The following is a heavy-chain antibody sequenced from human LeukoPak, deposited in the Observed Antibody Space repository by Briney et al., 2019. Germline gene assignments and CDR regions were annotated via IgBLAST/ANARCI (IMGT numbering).Heavy chain of an antibody. D-gene: IGHD1-26*01. J-gene: IGHJ6*03. Sequence: GGSLRLSCAASGFTFTNYGMNWVRRAPGKGLEWVSGITGRGENTYYADSVKGRFTISRDNSKNSLSLQMNSLRAEDTAVYYCARDPYNGSYGDDYYYYMDVWGKGTTVTISS. V-gene: IGHV3-23*01. CDR3: ARDPYNGSYGDDYYYYMDV. CDR1: GFTFTNYG. CDR2: ITGRGENT.